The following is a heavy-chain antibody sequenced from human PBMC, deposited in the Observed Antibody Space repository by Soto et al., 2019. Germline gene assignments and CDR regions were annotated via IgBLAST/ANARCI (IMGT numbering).Heavy chain of an antibody. CDR2: INHSGDT. CDR1: GGSLSGFY. CDR3: ARSPFVVMVHSRPPNWLDP. J-gene: IGHJ5*02. V-gene: IGHV4-34*01. D-gene: IGHD2-8*01. Sequence: PSETLSLTCALSGGSLSGFYWSWIRQLPGLGLEWIGEINHSGDTDYNPSLQSRVTISVDTSKNQFSLNLTSVTAADTAVYFCARSPFVVMVHSRPPNWLDPWGQGTPVTVSS.